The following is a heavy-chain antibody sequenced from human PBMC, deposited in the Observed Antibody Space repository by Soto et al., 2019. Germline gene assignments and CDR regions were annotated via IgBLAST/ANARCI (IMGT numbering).Heavy chain of an antibody. CDR3: ARHNHYDSSGYYYYYGMDV. D-gene: IGHD3-22*01. CDR1: GYSFTSYW. J-gene: IGHJ6*02. CDR2: IYPGDSDT. V-gene: IGHV5-51*01. Sequence: GETLKISCKGSGYSFTSYWIGWVRQMPGKSLEWMGIIYPGDSDTRYSPSFRGQVTISADKSISTAYLQWSSLKASDTAMYYCARHNHYDSSGYYYYYGMDVWGQGTTVTVSS.